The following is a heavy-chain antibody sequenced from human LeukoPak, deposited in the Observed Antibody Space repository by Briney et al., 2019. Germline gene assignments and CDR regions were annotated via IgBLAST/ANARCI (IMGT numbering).Heavy chain of an antibody. D-gene: IGHD4-23*01. Sequence: GGSLRLSCAAFVFTFSSSTMGWVGQAPGQGRQGVSAVIGSGTMTSYADSVRGRFTISRDNSKNTLSLQMNSLRAEDTAVYYCAKGYDYGGKGPSPFDYWGQGTLVTISS. J-gene: IGHJ4*02. V-gene: IGHV3-23*01. CDR1: VFTFSSST. CDR2: VIGSGTMT. CDR3: AKGYDYGGKGPSPFDY.